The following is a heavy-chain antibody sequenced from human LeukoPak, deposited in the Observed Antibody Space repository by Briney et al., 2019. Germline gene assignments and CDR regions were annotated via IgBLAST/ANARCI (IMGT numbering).Heavy chain of an antibody. V-gene: IGHV4-31*03. J-gene: IGHJ4*02. CDR1: GGSISSGGYY. D-gene: IGHD2-2*01. Sequence: PSETLSLTCTVSGGSISSGGYYWSWIRQHPGKGLEWIGYIYYSGSTYNNPSLKSRVTISVDTSKNQFSLKLSSVTAADTAVYYCASLNVVPAAIRSDYWGQGTLVTVSS. CDR3: ASLNVVPAAIRSDY. CDR2: IYYSGST.